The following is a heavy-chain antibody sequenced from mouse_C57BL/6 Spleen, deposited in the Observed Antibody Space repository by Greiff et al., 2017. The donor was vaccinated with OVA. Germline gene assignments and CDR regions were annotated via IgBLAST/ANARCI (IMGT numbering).Heavy chain of an antibody. CDR2: IDPSDSYT. CDR1: GYTFTSYW. J-gene: IGHJ2*01. V-gene: IGHV1-69*01. Sequence: VQLQQPGAELVMPGASVKLSCKASGYTFTSYWMHWVKQRPGQGLEWIGEIDPSDSYTNYNQKFKGKSTLTVDKSSSTAYMQLSSLTSEDSAVYYCARGSTTVVGGYWGQGTTLTVSS. CDR3: ARGSTTVVGGY. D-gene: IGHD1-1*01.